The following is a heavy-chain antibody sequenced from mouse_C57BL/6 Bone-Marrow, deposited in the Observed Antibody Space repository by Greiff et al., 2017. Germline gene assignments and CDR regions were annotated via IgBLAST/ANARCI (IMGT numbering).Heavy chain of an antibody. CDR2: IWSGGST. CDR3: ARNPGDYGNYGAFAY. D-gene: IGHD2-1*01. Sequence: VKLQESGPGLVQPSQSLSITCTVSGFSLTSYGVHWVRQSPGKGLEWLGVIWSGGSTDYNAAFISRLSISKDNSKSQVFFKMHSLQADDTAIYXCARNPGDYGNYGAFAYWGQGTLVTVSA. V-gene: IGHV2-2*01. J-gene: IGHJ3*01. CDR1: GFSLTSYG.